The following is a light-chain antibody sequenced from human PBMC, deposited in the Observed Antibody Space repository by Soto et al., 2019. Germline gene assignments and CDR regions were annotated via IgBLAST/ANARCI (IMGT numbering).Light chain of an antibody. CDR3: QQSYSTPT. CDR2: AAS. Sequence: VQMTQSPSSLSASVGDRVTITCRASQSIISYLNWYQQKPGKAPKLLIYAASSLQSGVPSRFSGSGSGTDFTLTISSLQPEDFATYYCQQSYSTPTFGQGTKVDIK. J-gene: IGKJ1*01. CDR1: QSIISY. V-gene: IGKV1-39*01.